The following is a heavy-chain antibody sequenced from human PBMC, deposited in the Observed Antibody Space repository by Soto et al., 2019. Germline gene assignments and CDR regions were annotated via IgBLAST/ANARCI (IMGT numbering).Heavy chain of an antibody. CDR1: GFTFSSYS. CDR3: ARDLDDYGEMSWFDP. D-gene: IGHD4-17*01. Sequence: GGSLRLSCAASGFTFSSYSMNWVRQAPGKGLEWVSYISSSSSTIYYADSVKGRFTISRDNAKNSLYLQMNSLRAEDTAVYYCARDLDDYGEMSWFDPWGQGTLVTVSS. J-gene: IGHJ5*02. CDR2: ISSSSSTI. V-gene: IGHV3-48*01.